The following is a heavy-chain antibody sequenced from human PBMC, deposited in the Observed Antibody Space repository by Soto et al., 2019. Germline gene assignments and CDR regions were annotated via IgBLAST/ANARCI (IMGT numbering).Heavy chain of an antibody. Sequence: ASVKVSCKASGGTFSSYAISWVRQAPGQGLEWMGGIIPIFGTANYAQKFQGRVTITADESTSTAYMELSSLRSEDTAVYYCARGVLAPAAIPYGMDVWGQGTTVTVSS. CDR1: GGTFSSYA. D-gene: IGHD2-2*01. J-gene: IGHJ6*02. CDR3: ARGVLAPAAIPYGMDV. V-gene: IGHV1-69*13. CDR2: IIPIFGTA.